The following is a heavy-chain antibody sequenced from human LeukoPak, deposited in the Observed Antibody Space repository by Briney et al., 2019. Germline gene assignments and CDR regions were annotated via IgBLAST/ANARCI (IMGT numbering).Heavy chain of an antibody. D-gene: IGHD3-10*01. CDR2: IWYDGSNK. Sequence: GTSLRLSCAASGFTFSTYGMHWVRQAPGKGLEWVAVIWYDGSNKYYADSVKGRFTISRDNYKNTLYLQMNSLRVEDTAVYYCVRGARPPFITMVRGVIPHFDYWGQGTLVTVSS. CDR1: GFTFSTYG. V-gene: IGHV3-33*01. J-gene: IGHJ4*02. CDR3: VRGARPPFITMVRGVIPHFDY.